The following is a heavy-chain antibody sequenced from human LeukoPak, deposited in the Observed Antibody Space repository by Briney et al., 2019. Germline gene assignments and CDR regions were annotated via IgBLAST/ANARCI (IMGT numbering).Heavy chain of an antibody. J-gene: IGHJ4*02. V-gene: IGHV3-74*01. CDR3: VRKFATGD. CDR2: VKSDGTAT. Sequence: GGSLRLSCAASGFTFSSHLLHWVRQAQGTGLVWVSSVKSDGTATNYADSVKGRFTISRDNAKNTLYLQMNSLRVEDTAVYYCVRKFATGDWGQGTLVTVSS. D-gene: IGHD1-14*01. CDR1: GFTFSSHL.